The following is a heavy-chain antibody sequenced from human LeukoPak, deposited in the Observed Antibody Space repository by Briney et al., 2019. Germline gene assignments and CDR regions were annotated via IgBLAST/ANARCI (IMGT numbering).Heavy chain of an antibody. CDR3: ARYGGTAIAVAGTGWFDP. V-gene: IGHV1-2*04. CDR2: INPNSGGT. Sequence: ASVNVSCKTSGYTFTGYYMHWVRQAPGQGLEWMGWINPNSGGTNYAQKFQGWVTMTRDTSISTAYMELSGLRSDDTAVYYCARYGGTAIAVAGTGWFDPWGQGTLVTVSS. J-gene: IGHJ5*02. CDR1: GYTFTGYY. D-gene: IGHD6-19*01.